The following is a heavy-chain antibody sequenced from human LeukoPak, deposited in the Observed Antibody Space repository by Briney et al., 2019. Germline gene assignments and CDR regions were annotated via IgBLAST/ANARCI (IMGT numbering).Heavy chain of an antibody. D-gene: IGHD4-11*01. V-gene: IGHV3-23*01. CDR3: ARTSPVTANFDS. CDR2: IDGSGAIT. Sequence: PGGSLRLSYAASGFTFSTYAMSWVRQAPGKGLEWVSAIDGSGAITFYADSVKGRFAISRDNSKNTLYLQMNSLRPEDTAVYSCARTSPVTANFDSWGQGTLVIVSS. CDR1: GFTFSTYA. J-gene: IGHJ4*02.